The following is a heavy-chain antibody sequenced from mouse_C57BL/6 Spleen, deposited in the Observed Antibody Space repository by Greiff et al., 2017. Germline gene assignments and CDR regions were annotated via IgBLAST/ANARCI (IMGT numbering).Heavy chain of an antibody. Sequence: EVMLVESEGGLVQPGSSMKLSCTASGFTFSDYYMAWVRQVPEKGLEWVANINYDGSSTYYLDSLKSRFIISIDNAKNILYLQMSSLKSEDTATYYCARGGLSYAMDYWGQGTSVTVSS. CDR1: GFTFSDYY. D-gene: IGHD1-1*02. V-gene: IGHV5-16*01. CDR2: INYDGSST. J-gene: IGHJ4*01. CDR3: ARGGLSYAMDY.